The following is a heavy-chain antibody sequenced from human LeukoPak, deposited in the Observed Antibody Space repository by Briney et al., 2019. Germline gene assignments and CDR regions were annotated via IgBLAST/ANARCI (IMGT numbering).Heavy chain of an antibody. D-gene: IGHD6-19*01. CDR1: GFTFSSYD. V-gene: IGHV3-13*04. CDR3: SRVGSSGWPNYFDS. J-gene: IGHJ4*02. Sequence: GGSLRLSCAASGFTFSSYDMHWVRQAPGKGLEWVSVIGTSGDTYYAGSVKGRFTISRENAKNSLYLQMNSLTAGDTAVYFCSRVGSSGWPNYFDSWGQGTLVTVSS. CDR2: IGTSGDT.